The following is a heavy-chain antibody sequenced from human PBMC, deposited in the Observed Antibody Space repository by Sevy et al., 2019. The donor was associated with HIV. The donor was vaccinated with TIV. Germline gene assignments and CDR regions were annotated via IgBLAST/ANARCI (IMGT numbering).Heavy chain of an antibody. CDR3: ARDHGAAFGGVIVPDY. J-gene: IGHJ4*02. CDR2: ISYDGGNK. D-gene: IGHD3-16*02. Sequence: GGSLRLSCAASGFTFSSYAMHWVRQAPGKGLEWVAVISYDGGNKYYADSVKGRFTISRDNSKNTLYLQMNSLRAEDTAVSYCARDHGAAFGGVIVPDYWGQGTLVTVSS. CDR1: GFTFSSYA. V-gene: IGHV3-30-3*01.